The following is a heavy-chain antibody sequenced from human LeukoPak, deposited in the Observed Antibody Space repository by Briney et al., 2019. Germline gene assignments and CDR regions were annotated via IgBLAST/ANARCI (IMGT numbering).Heavy chain of an antibody. J-gene: IGHJ4*02. CDR2: ISYDGSNK. D-gene: IGHD4-23*01. CDR3: ARGRTTVADY. V-gene: IGHV3-30*04. CDR1: GFTFSSYA. Sequence: GGSLRLSCAASGFTFSSYAMHWVRQAPGKGLEWVAVISYDGSNKYYADSVKGRFTISRDNAKNSLYLQMNSLRAEDTAVYYCARGRTTVADYWGQGTLVTVSS.